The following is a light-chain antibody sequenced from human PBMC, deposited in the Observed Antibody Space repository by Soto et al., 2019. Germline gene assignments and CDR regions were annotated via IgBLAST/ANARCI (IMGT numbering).Light chain of an antibody. CDR3: QQYGSPPLMYT. J-gene: IGKJ2*01. CDR2: GAS. Sequence: ESVLTQSPGTLSLSPGERATLSCRASQSVSSTYLAWYQHKPGQAPRLLIYGASSRATGIPARFSGSGSGTDFTLTISRLEPEDFAVYYCQQYGSPPLMYTFGQGTKLEI. V-gene: IGKV3-20*01. CDR1: QSVSSTY.